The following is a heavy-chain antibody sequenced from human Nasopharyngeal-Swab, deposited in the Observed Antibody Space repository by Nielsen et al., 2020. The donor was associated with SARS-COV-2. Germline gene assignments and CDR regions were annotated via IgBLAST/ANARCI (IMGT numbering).Heavy chain of an antibody. V-gene: IGHV5-51*01. D-gene: IGHD6-19*01. J-gene: IGHJ6*02. CDR3: ASPAIAVAGTGDYGMDV. CDR2: IYPGDSDT. Sequence: GESLKISCKGSGYSFTNYWIGWVRQMPGKGLEWMGIIYPGDSDTRYSPSFQGQVTISADKSISTAYLQWSSLEASDTAMYYCASPAIAVAGTGDYGMDVWGQGTTVTVSS. CDR1: GYSFTNYW.